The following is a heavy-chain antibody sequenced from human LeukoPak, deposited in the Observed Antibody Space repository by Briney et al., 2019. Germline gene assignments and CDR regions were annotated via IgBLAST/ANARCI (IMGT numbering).Heavy chain of an antibody. J-gene: IGHJ6*03. Sequence: GGSLRLSCAASGFTFSSYGMSWVRQAPGKGLEWVSAISGSGGSTYYADSVKGRFTISRDNSKNTLYLQMNSPRAEDTAVYYCAKKGVLLWFGPSMDVWGKGTTVTISS. D-gene: IGHD3-10*01. V-gene: IGHV3-23*01. CDR3: AKKGVLLWFGPSMDV. CDR1: GFTFSSYG. CDR2: ISGSGGST.